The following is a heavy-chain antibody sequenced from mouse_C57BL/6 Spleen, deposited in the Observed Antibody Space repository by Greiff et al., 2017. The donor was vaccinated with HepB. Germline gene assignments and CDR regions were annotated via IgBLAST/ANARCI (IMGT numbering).Heavy chain of an antibody. V-gene: IGHV1-64*01. J-gene: IGHJ2*01. D-gene: IGHD3-1*01. CDR3: ARYHSARGSVDY. CDR2: IHPNSGST. Sequence: VQLQQPGAELVKPGASVKLSCKASGYTFTSYWMHWVKQRPGQGLEWIGMIHPNSGSTNYNEKFKSKATLTVDKSSSTAYMQLSSLTSEDSAVYYCARYHSARGSVDYWGQGTTLTVSS. CDR1: GYTFTSYW.